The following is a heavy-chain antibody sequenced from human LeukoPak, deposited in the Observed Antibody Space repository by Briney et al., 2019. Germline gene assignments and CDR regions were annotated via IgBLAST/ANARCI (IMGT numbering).Heavy chain of an antibody. CDR2: ISWNSDTI. J-gene: IGHJ5*01. CDR3: AKVGGSGSYYNTWLDS. D-gene: IGHD3-10*01. Sequence: PGGSLRLSCAASGFTFGHYAMQWVRQAPGKGLEWVSGISWNSDTIGYADSVKGRFTISRDNAANSLYLQMNSLRAEDTALYFCAKVGGSGSYYNTWLDSWGQGTLVTVSS. V-gene: IGHV3-9*01. CDR1: GFTFGHYA.